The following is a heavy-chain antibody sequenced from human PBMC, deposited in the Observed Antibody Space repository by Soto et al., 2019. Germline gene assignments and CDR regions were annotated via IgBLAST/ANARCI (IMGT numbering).Heavy chain of an antibody. J-gene: IGHJ3*02. CDR3: AGDPIARDYVWGSPIPRGACDI. CDR2: IIPIFGTA. CDR1: GGTFSSYA. V-gene: IGHV1-69*13. Sequence: GASVKVSCKASGGTFSSYAISWVRQAPGQGLEWMGGIIPIFGTANYAQKFQGRVTITADESTSTAYMELSSLRSEDTAVYYCAGDPIARDYVWGSPIPRGACDIWGQGEMVTVSS. D-gene: IGHD3-16*01.